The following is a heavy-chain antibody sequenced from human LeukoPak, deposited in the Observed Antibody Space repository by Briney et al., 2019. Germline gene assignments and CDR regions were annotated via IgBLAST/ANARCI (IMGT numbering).Heavy chain of an antibody. V-gene: IGHV3-48*03. CDR1: GFTFSSYE. Sequence: GGSLRLSCAASGFTFSSYEMNWVRQAPGKGLEWISYISASGTITHYADSVEGRFTISRDNAKNSLYLQMNSLRAEDTAVYYCARARDVYYYYMDVWGKGTTVTISS. CDR3: ARARDVYYYYMDV. CDR2: ISASGTIT. J-gene: IGHJ6*03.